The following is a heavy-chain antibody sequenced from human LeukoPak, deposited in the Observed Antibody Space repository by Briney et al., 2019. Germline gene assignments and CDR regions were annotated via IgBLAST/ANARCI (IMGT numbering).Heavy chain of an antibody. D-gene: IGHD2-2*01. V-gene: IGHV4-34*01. J-gene: IGHJ6*03. Sequence: SETLSLTCAVYGGSFSGYYWSWIRQPPGKGLDWIGEINHSGSINYNPSLKSRVTISVDTSKNQFSLNLNSVTAADTAVYYCARAPVVVPTTLWSSHYYYYMDVWGKGTTVAVSS. CDR2: INHSGSI. CDR3: ARAPVVVPTTLWSSHYYYYMDV. CDR1: GGSFSGYY.